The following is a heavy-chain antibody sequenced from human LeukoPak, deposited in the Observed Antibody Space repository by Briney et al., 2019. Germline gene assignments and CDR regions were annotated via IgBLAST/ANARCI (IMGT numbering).Heavy chain of an antibody. CDR3: ARGATIAGNQDY. CDR1: GGSISSGDYY. J-gene: IGHJ4*02. D-gene: IGHD6-13*01. CDR2: IYYSGST. V-gene: IGHV4-30-4*01. Sequence: SGTLSLTCTVSGGSISSGDYYWSWIRQPPGKGLEWIGYIYYSGSTYYNPSLKSRVTISVDTSKNQFSLKLSSVTAADTAVYYCARGATIAGNQDYWGQGTLVTVSS.